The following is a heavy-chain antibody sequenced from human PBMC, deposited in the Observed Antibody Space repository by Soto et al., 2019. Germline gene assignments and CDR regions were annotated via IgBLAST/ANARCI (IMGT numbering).Heavy chain of an antibody. J-gene: IGHJ5*02. D-gene: IGHD2-2*01. CDR3: ARVVRFCSSPACRGRNCVDP. CDR1: GGSISSGDYY. CDR2: MFYTRTT. Sequence: QVQLQESGPGLVKPSQTLSLTCSVSGGSISSGDYYWSWIRPPPGKGREWSVYMFYTRTTYYNPSLKSRITISMDMSKNQFSLRLTSVTAADTAEYHCARVVRFCSSPACRGRNCVDPWGQGTRVTVSS. V-gene: IGHV4-30-4*01.